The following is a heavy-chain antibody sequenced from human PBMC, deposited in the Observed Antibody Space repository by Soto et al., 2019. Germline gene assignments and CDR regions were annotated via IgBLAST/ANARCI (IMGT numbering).Heavy chain of an antibody. CDR2: INPNSGGT. CDR3: ARDNLDWSGPFGYYYYYGMDV. CDR1: GYTFTGYY. D-gene: IGHD3-3*01. Sequence: GASVKVSCKASGYTFTGYYMHWVRQAPGQGLEWMGWINPNSGGTNYAQKFQGRVTMTRDTSISTAYMELSRLRSDDTAVYYCARDNLDWSGPFGYYYYYGMDVWGQGTTVTVSS. V-gene: IGHV1-2*02. J-gene: IGHJ6*02.